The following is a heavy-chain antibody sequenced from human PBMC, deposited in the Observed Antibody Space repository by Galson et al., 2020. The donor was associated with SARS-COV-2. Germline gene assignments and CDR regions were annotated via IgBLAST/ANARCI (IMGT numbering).Heavy chain of an antibody. J-gene: IGHJ4*02. D-gene: IGHD1-26*01. V-gene: IGHV2-70*11. CDR3: ARIRWEGGGEKDYFDY. Sequence: SGPTLVKPTQTLTLTCTFSGFSLSTSGMCVSWIRRPPGKALEWLARIDWDDDKYYSTSLKTRLTISKDTSKNQVVLTMSNMDPVDTATYYCARIRWEGGGEKDYFDYWGQGTLVTVSS. CDR2: IDWDDDK. CDR1: GFSLSTSGMC.